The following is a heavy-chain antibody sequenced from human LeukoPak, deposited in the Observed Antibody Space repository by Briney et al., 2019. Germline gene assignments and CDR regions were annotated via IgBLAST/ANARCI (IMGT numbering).Heavy chain of an antibody. D-gene: IGHD2-2*01. J-gene: IGHJ3*02. Sequence: GASVKVSCKTSGYTFTTYVFNWVRQAPGQGLEWMGIINPSGGSTSYAQKFQGRVTMTRAMSTSTVYMELSSLRSEDTAVYYCARPRVDDAFDIWGQGTMVTVSS. CDR3: ARPRVDDAFDI. CDR2: INPSGGST. V-gene: IGHV1-46*01. CDR1: GYTFTTYV.